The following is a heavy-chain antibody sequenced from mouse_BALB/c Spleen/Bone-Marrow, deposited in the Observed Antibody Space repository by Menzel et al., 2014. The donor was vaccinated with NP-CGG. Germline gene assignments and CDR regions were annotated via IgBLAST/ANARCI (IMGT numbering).Heavy chain of an antibody. CDR3: ARPNADYFDY. CDR2: ISSGGNYT. Sequence: EVMLVESGGGLVKPGGSLKLSCAASGFTFSSYAMSWIRQTPEKRLEGVETISSGGNYTYYPDSVKGRFTISRDNAKNTLYLQMSSLRSEDTAMYYCARPNADYFDYWGQGTTLTVSS. D-gene: IGHD5-1*01. CDR1: GFTFSSYA. J-gene: IGHJ2*01. V-gene: IGHV5-9-1*01.